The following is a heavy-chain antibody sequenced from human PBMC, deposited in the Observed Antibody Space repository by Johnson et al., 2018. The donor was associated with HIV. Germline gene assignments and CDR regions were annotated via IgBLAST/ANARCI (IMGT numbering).Heavy chain of an antibody. V-gene: IGHV3-53*05. J-gene: IGHJ3*02. CDR2: IYSGGSI. CDR3: ARDLYPFGPVQAFDI. D-gene: IGHD3-10*01. CDR1: GFTVSSNY. Sequence: VQLVETGGGLIQPGGSLRLSCAASGFTVSSNYMSWVRQAPGKGLEWVSVIYSGGSIYYADSVTGRFTTSRDNSKNTLYLQMTSLRAEDTAVYYCARDLYPFGPVQAFDIWGQGTMVTVSS.